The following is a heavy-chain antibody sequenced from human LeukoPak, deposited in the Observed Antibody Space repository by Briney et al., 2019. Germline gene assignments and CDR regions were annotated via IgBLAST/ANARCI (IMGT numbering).Heavy chain of an antibody. CDR2: INHSGST. CDR1: GGSFSGYY. CDR3: ARGTGRVRYRPAYWYFDL. Sequence: SETLSLTCAVYGGSFSGYYWSWIRQPPGKGLEWIGEINHSGSTNYYPSLKSRVTISVDPSKNQFSLKLRSVTAADTAVYYCARGTGRVRYRPAYWYFDLWGRGTLVTVSS. V-gene: IGHV4-34*01. J-gene: IGHJ2*01. D-gene: IGHD3-9*01.